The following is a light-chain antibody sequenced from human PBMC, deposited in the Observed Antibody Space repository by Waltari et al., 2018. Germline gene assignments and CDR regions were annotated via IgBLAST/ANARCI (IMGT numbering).Light chain of an antibody. CDR3: CSYAGLGIYV. CDR2: EVT. CDR1: SSDVGTYNL. V-gene: IGLV2-23*02. Sequence: QSGLTQPASVSGSPGQSITISCTGPSSDVGTYNLVSWYQQYPGKAPKLLVYEVTKRTSGVSDRFSGSKSGNTASLTIYGLQSEDEADYYCCSYAGLGIYVFGTGTKVTVL. J-gene: IGLJ1*01.